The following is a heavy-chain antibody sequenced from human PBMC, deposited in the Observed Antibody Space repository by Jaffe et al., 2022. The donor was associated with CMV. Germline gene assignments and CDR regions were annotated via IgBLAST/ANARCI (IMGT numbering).Heavy chain of an antibody. Sequence: EVQLVESGGGLVQPGGSLRLSCAASGFTFSSYAMSWVRQAPGKGLEWVSAISGSGGSTYYADSVKGRFTISRDNSKNTLYLQMNSLRAEDTAVYYCSLRWEPHPRYYYYYMDVWGKGTTVTVSS. CDR2: ISGSGGST. CDR1: GFTFSSYA. V-gene: IGHV3-23*04. D-gene: IGHD1-26*01. J-gene: IGHJ6*03. CDR3: SLRWEPHPRYYYYYMDV.